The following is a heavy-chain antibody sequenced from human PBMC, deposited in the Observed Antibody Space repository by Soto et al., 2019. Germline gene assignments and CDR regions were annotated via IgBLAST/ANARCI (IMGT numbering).Heavy chain of an antibody. CDR3: RVWDGDASFYYYYGMDV. CDR2: IYYSRST. Sequence: SETLSLTCTVSGGSISSSSYYWGWIRQPPGKGLEWIGSIYYSRSTYYNPSLKSRVTISVDTSKNQFSLKLSSVTAADTAVYYCRVWDGDASFYYYYGMDVWGQGTTVTVSS. J-gene: IGHJ6*02. V-gene: IGHV4-39*01. D-gene: IGHD4-17*01. CDR1: GGSISSSSYY.